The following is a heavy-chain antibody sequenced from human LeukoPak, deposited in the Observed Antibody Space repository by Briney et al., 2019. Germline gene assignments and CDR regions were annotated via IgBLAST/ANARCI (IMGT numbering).Heavy chain of an antibody. V-gene: IGHV4-59*01. CDR1: GGSISSYY. Sequence: SETLSLTCTVSGGSISSYYWSWIRQPPGKGLEWIGYIYYSGSTNYNPSLKSRVTISVDTSKNQFSLKLSSVPAADTAVYYCARGSPPGGGGFYSFDYWGQGTLVTVSS. CDR2: IYYSGST. CDR3: ARGSPPGGGGFYSFDY. D-gene: IGHD3-16*01. J-gene: IGHJ4*02.